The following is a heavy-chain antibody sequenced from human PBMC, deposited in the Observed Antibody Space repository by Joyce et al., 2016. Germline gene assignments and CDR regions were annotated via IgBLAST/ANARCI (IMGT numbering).Heavy chain of an antibody. D-gene: IGHD6-19*01. J-gene: IGHJ4*02. CDR2: ISSSSTIK. V-gene: IGHV3-48*01. CDR3: ARDRRSSGGDY. CDR1: GFTFSKYG. Sequence: EVQLVESGGGLVQPGGSLRLSCAASGFTFSKYGINWVRQAPGKGREWVSYISSSSTIKPDADSVKGRFTISRDSAKNSLYLQMNSLRVEDTAVYYCARDRRSSGGDYWGQGALVTVSS.